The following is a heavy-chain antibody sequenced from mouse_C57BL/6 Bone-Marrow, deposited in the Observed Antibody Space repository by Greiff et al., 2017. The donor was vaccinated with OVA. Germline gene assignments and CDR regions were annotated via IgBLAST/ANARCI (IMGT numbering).Heavy chain of an antibody. V-gene: IGHV5-4*01. CDR2: ISDGGSYT. Sequence: DVKLVESGGGSVKPGGSLKLSCAASGFTFSSYAMSWVRQTPAKRLEWVATISDGGSYTYYPDNVKGRFTISRDNAKNNLYLQMSHLKSEDTAMYYCARDSQARYYFDYWGQGTTLTVSS. CDR1: GFTFSSYA. D-gene: IGHD3-2*02. J-gene: IGHJ2*01. CDR3: ARDSQARYYFDY.